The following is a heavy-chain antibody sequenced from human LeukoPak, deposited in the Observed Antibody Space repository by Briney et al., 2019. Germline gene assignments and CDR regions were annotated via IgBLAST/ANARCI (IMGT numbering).Heavy chain of an antibody. D-gene: IGHD3-22*01. CDR3: AREDGYYDSSGYYQQNGFDY. V-gene: IGHV3-30-3*01. Sequence: GGSLRLSCAASGFTFSSYAMHWVRQAPGKGLEWVAVISYDGSNKYYADSVKGRFTISRDNSKNTLYLQMNSLRAEDTAVYYCAREDGYYDSSGYYQQNGFDYWGQGTLVTVSS. J-gene: IGHJ4*02. CDR1: GFTFSSYA. CDR2: ISYDGSNK.